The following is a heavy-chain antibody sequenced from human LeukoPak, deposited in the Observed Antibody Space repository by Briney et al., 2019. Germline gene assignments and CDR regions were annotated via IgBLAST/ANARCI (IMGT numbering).Heavy chain of an antibody. CDR3: AKEIYGDYRRGFDY. D-gene: IGHD4-17*01. V-gene: IGHV3-23*01. Sequence: GGSLRLSCAASGFTFSSSAMSWVRQAPGKGLEWVSTISGSGSGIYYADSVKGRFTISRDNSKNMVHLQMNSLRAEDTAVYYCAKEIYGDYRRGFDYWGQGTLVTVSS. CDR1: GFTFSSSA. J-gene: IGHJ4*02. CDR2: ISGSGSGI.